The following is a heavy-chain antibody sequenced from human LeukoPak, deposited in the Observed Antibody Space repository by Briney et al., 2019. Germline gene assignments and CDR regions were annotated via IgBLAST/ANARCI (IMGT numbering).Heavy chain of an antibody. J-gene: IGHJ1*01. V-gene: IGHV1-69*05. D-gene: IGHD6-19*01. CDR2: IIPIFGTA. CDR3: ARDAFLTGYSSGWYSHFQH. Sequence: SVKVSCKASGGTFSSYAISWVRQAPGQGLEWMGGIIPIFGTANYAQKLQGRVTMTTDTSTSTAYMELRSLRSDDTAVYYCARDAFLTGYSSGWYSHFQHWGQGTLVTVSS. CDR1: GGTFSSYA.